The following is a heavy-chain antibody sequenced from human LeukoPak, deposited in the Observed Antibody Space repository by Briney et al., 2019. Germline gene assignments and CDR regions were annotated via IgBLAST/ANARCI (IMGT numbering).Heavy chain of an antibody. CDR2: IYTSGST. V-gene: IGHV4-4*07. J-gene: IGHJ3*02. CDR1: GGSISSYY. D-gene: IGHD3-22*01. CDR3: VSDSSGYSGDAFDI. Sequence: PSETLSLTCTVSGGSISSYYWSWIRQPAGKGLEWIGRIYTSGSTNYNPSLKSRVTISVDTSKNQFSLKLSSVTAADTAVYYCVSDSSGYSGDAFDIWGQGTMVTVSS.